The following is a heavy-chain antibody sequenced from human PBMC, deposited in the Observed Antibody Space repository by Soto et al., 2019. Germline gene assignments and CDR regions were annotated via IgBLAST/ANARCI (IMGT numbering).Heavy chain of an antibody. V-gene: IGHV3-23*01. Sequence: EVQLLESGGGLVQPGGSLRLSCAASGFTFSSYAMSWVRQAPGKGLEWVSAISGSGGSTYYADSVKGRFTISRDNSKNTLYLQMNSLRAEDTAVYYCAKSPERVATMGDGMDVWGQGTTVTVSS. J-gene: IGHJ6*02. D-gene: IGHD5-12*01. CDR2: ISGSGGST. CDR3: AKSPERVATMGDGMDV. CDR1: GFTFSSYA.